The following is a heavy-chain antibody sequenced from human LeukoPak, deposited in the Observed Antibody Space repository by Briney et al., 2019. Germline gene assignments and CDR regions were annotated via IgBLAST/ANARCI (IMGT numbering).Heavy chain of an antibody. CDR1: GYTFTGYY. V-gene: IGHV1-2*06. Sequence: ASVKVSCKASGYTFTGYYMHWVRQAPGQGLEWMGRINPNSGGTNYAQKFQGRVTITRDTSISTAYMELSRLRSDDTAVYYCARDRHIAAAVYYYYMDVWGKGTPVTVSS. D-gene: IGHD6-13*01. CDR2: INPNSGGT. J-gene: IGHJ6*03. CDR3: ARDRHIAAAVYYYYMDV.